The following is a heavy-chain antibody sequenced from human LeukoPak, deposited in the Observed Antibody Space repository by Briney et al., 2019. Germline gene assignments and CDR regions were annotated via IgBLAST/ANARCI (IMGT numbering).Heavy chain of an antibody. J-gene: IGHJ5*02. CDR2: INPDSGGT. CDR3: ARPYSSRWDDWFDP. Sequence: EASVKVSCKASGYTFTAYYVHWLRQAPGQGLEWMGWINPDSGGTDYAQKFQGRVTMTTDTSISTSYMELSRLTSDDTAVYYCARPYSSRWDDWFDPWGQGTLVTVSS. V-gene: IGHV1-2*02. CDR1: GYTFTAYY. D-gene: IGHD6-13*01.